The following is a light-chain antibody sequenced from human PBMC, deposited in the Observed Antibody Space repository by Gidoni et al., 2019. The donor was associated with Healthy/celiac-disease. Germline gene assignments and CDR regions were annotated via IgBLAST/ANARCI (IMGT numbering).Light chain of an antibody. Sequence: EIVLTQSPGTLSLSPGERATLSCRASQSVSSSYLAWYQQKPGQAPRLLIYGASSRATGIPDRFSGSGSGTDFTLTISRLEPEDFAVYYCQQYGSSLYTFGQXTKLETK. CDR2: GAS. V-gene: IGKV3-20*01. CDR1: QSVSSSY. J-gene: IGKJ2*01. CDR3: QQYGSSLYT.